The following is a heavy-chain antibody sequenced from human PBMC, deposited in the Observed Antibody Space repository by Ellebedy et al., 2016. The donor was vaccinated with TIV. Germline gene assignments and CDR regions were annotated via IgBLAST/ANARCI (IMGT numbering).Heavy chain of an antibody. J-gene: IGHJ4*02. CDR1: GGSLSSTRYY. CDR3: ARTDPWQPIDD. V-gene: IGHV4-39*01. CDR2: VYYSGSP. Sequence: MPSETLSLTCSVSGGSLSSTRYYWAWIRQPPGKGLEYIGSVYYSGSPYYSPSFKSQVTLSADTSKNQFSLNLRTATAADTAVYYCARTDPWQPIDDWGQGILVSVSS. D-gene: IGHD2-21*02.